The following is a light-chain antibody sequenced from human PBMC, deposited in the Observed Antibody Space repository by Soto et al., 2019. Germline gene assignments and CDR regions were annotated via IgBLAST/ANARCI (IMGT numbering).Light chain of an antibody. J-gene: IGLJ3*02. CDR3: SSYVVSYKWV. V-gene: IGLV2-8*01. CDR1: SSDVGAYDY. CDR2: QVT. Sequence: QSALTQPPSASGSPGQSVTISCTGTSSDVGAYDYVSWFQQHPGKAPKLIIYQVTKRPSGVPDRFSGSKSGNTASLTVSGLQAEDEADYYCSSYVVSYKWVFGGGNKLTVL.